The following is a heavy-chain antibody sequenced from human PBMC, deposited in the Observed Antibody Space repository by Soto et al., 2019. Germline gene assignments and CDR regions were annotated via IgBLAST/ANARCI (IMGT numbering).Heavy chain of an antibody. D-gene: IGHD3-16*02. CDR3: ARVPTYIWGSYRTRYFFDY. CDR2: IKQDGSEK. V-gene: IGHV3-7*01. CDR1: GFTFSSYW. Sequence: GGSLRLSCAASGFTFSSYWMSWVRQAPGKGLEWVANIKQDGSEKYYVDSVKGRFTISRDNAKNSLYLQMNSLRAEDTAVYYCARVPTYIWGSYRTRYFFDYWGQGSLVTVS. J-gene: IGHJ4*02.